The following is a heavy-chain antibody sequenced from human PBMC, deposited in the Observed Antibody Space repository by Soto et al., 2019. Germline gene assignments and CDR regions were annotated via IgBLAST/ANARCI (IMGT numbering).Heavy chain of an antibody. V-gene: IGHV1-18*04. CDR1: GYTFSGYS. Sequence: ASVKVSCKASGYTFSGYSITWMRQAPGQGLEWMGRISGYNGNTNYARTLRGRLTLTTDTSTSTAYMELRSLTSDDTAVYYCARDVFCGGAPACPDMDVWGQGTTVTVSS. CDR2: ISGYNGNT. J-gene: IGHJ6*02. D-gene: IGHD2-21*01. CDR3: ARDVFCGGAPACPDMDV.